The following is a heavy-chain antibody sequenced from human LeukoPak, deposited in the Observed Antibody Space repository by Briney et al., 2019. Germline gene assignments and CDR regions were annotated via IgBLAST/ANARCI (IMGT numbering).Heavy chain of an antibody. D-gene: IGHD3-22*01. V-gene: IGHV7-4-1*02. CDR1: GYTFTSYA. J-gene: IGHJ3*02. CDR3: ARDTTMIVVPTANDAFDI. CDR2: MNTNTGNP. Sequence: ASVKVSCKASGYTFTSYAMNWVRQAPGQGLEWMGWMNTNTGNPTYAQGFTGRFVFSLDTSVSTAYLQISSLKAEDTAVYYCARDTTMIVVPTANDAFDIWGQGTMVTVSS.